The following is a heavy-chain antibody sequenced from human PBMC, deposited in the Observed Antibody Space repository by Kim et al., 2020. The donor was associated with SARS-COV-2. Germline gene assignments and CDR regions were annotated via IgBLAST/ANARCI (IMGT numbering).Heavy chain of an antibody. CDR3: ARQLGRGWWAFDS. D-gene: IGHD6-19*01. V-gene: IGHV4-39*01. Sequence: SETLSLTCTVSGGSISGDYWWGWIRQPPGKGLEWIASIYYSGATYYNPSLKSRVTISVDTSRSQFSLEMSSVTAADPTIYYCARQLGRGWWAFDSWGQGT. J-gene: IGHJ4*02. CDR1: GGSISGDYW. CDR2: IYYSGAT.